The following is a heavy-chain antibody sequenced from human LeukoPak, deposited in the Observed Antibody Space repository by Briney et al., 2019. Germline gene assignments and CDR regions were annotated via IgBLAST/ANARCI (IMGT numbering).Heavy chain of an antibody. CDR1: GFTFSGHW. D-gene: IGHD4-17*01. V-gene: IGHV3-7*01. Sequence: GGSLRLSCAASGFTFSGHWMTWVRQAPGKRLEWVANIKEDGSGKFYADSVKGRFTISRDNAKKVLYLQMSSLRAEDTAVYYCARARDYGDYPPDYWGQGTLVTVSS. J-gene: IGHJ4*02. CDR3: ARARDYGDYPPDY. CDR2: IKEDGSGK.